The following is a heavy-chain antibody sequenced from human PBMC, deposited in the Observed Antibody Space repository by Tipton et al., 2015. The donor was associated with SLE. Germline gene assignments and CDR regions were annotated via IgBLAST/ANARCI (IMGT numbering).Heavy chain of an antibody. V-gene: IGHV3-48*03. CDR1: GFTFSDHY. CDR2: ITGSGSTI. J-gene: IGHJ5*02. Sequence: SLRLSCEASGFTFSDHYMNWDRQAPGKGLEWVASITGSGSTIYYADSVKGRFTISRDNAKNSLYLQMNSLRAEDTAVYYCARKSGSWGQGTLVPVSS. CDR3: ARKSGS. D-gene: IGHD3-9*01.